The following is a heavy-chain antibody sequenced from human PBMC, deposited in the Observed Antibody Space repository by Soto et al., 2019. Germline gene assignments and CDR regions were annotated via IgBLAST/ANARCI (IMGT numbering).Heavy chain of an antibody. Sequence: PGGSLRLSCEASGLVFSGFWMSWVRQAPGKGLEWVAYIKQDGSEKYYVDSVKGRFTISRDNPKSSLYLQMSNLRAEDTAVYYCARGHKGLEVWGQGTTVTVSS. CDR3: ARGHKGLEV. J-gene: IGHJ6*02. CDR2: IKQDGSEK. CDR1: GLVFSGFW. V-gene: IGHV3-7*01.